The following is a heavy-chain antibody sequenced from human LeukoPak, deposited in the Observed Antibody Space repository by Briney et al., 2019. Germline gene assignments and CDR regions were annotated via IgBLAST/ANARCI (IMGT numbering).Heavy chain of an antibody. CDR3: ARGDGYNSVGYYFDY. J-gene: IGHJ4*02. Sequence: SETLSLTGTVSGGSISSSSSYWGWIRQPPGKGLEWIGSIYYSGSTYYNPSLKSRVTISVDTSKNQFSLKLSSVTAADTAVYYCARGDGYNSVGYYFDYWGQGTLVTVSS. V-gene: IGHV4-39*01. CDR2: IYYSGST. CDR1: GGSISSSSSY. D-gene: IGHD5-24*01.